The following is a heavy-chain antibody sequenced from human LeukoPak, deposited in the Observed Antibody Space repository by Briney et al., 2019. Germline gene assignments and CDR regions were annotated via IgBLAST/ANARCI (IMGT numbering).Heavy chain of an antibody. J-gene: IGHJ4*02. CDR2: IYTSGST. CDR1: GGSVSSGSYY. V-gene: IGHV4-61*02. D-gene: IGHD3-9*01. CDR3: ARYYDILTGYDS. Sequence: SETLSLTCTVSGGSVSSGSYYWSWVRQPAGKGLEWIGRIYTSGSTNYNPSLKSRVTISVDTSKNQFSLKLSSVTAADTAVYYCARYYDILTGYDSWGQGTLVTVSS.